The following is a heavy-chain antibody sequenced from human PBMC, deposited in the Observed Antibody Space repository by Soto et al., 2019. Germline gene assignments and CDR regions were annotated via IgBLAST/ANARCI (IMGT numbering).Heavy chain of an antibody. CDR3: ATMGTPAAGLYYFDY. CDR2: TSYSGSA. D-gene: IGHD2-15*01. J-gene: IGHJ4*02. CDR1: GGSISSGNYY. Sequence: KPSETLSLTCTVSGGSISSGNYYWSWIRQPPGKGLEWIGFTSYSGSAYYNPSLKSRVTISVDTSKNQFSLNLSFVTAADTAVYYCATMGTPAAGLYYFDYWGQGTLVTVSS. V-gene: IGHV4-30-4*01.